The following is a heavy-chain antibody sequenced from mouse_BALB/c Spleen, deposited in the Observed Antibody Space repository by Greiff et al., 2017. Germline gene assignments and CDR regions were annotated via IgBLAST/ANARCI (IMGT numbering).Heavy chain of an antibody. CDR2: ISTYYGDA. Sequence: VQLVESGAELVRPGVSVKISCKGSGYTFTDYAMHWVKQSHAKSLEWIGVISTYYGDASYNQKFKGKATMTVDKSSSTAYMELHSLTSEDSAVYYCARGDGNYFAYWGQGTLVTVSA. J-gene: IGHJ3*01. D-gene: IGHD2-1*01. V-gene: IGHV1S137*01. CDR3: ARGDGNYFAY. CDR1: GYTFTDYA.